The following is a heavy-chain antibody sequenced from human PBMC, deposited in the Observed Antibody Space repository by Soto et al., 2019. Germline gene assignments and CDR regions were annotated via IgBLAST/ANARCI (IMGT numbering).Heavy chain of an antibody. Sequence: PSETLSLTCTVSGGSISSGGYYWSWIRQHPGKGLEWIGYIYYSGSTYYNPSLKSRVTISVDNSKNTLYLQMNSLRAEDTAVYYCAKNLYYYDVSGLHWGQGTLVTVSS. D-gene: IGHD3-22*01. J-gene: IGHJ4*02. CDR2: IYYSGST. CDR3: AKNLYYYDVSGLH. CDR1: GGSISSGGYY. V-gene: IGHV4-31*03.